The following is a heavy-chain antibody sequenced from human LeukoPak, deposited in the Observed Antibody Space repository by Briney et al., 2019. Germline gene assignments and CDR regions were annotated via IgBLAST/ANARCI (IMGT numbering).Heavy chain of an antibody. CDR2: IFGSGDF. CDR3: AREKDTGSNHANIRYDI. J-gene: IGHJ3*02. Sequence: SETLSLTCTVSGGSISDYYWSWIRQPPGKGLEWIGWIFGSGDFNYNPSLTSRLSLSVDTSNNQFSLKLTSATAPDRAVYYCAREKDTGSNHANIRYDIWGQGTMVTVSS. D-gene: IGHD1-26*01. CDR1: GGSISDYY. V-gene: IGHV4-59*01.